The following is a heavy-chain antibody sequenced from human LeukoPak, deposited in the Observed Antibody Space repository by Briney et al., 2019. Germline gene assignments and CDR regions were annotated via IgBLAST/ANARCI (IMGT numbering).Heavy chain of an antibody. CDR1: GFTFSSYA. D-gene: IGHD2-21*02. J-gene: IGHJ4*02. V-gene: IGHV3-23*01. CDR2: ISGSGGST. CDR3: AVPNCGGDCYSYYFDY. Sequence: PGGSLRLSCAASGFTFSSYAMSWVRQAPGKGLEWVSAISGSGGSTYYADSVKGRFTISRDNSKNTLYLQMNSLRAEDTAVYYCAVPNCGGDCYSYYFDYWGQGTLVTVSS.